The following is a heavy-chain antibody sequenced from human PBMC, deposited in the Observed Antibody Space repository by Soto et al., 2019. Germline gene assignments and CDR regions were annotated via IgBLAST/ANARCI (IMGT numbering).Heavy chain of an antibody. J-gene: IGHJ3*02. D-gene: IGHD3-22*01. CDR2: IYSGGTT. V-gene: IGHV3-66*04. CDR1: GFSVSTNY. Sequence: VQLVESGGGLVQPGGSLRLSCAASGFSVSTNYMSWVRQAPGKGLEWISVIYSGGTTYYADSVKGRFTISSDNSKNTLYLQMTSRIAEDTAVYYCARPRGIVVIINASDAFDIWGQGTMVTVSS. CDR3: ARPRGIVVIINASDAFDI.